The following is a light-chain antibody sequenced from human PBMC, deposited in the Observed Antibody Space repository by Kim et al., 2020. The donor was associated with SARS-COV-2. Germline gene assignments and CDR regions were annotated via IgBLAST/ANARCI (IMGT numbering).Light chain of an antibody. V-gene: IGLV6-57*01. CDR2: EDH. Sequence: GKTVTIACTRTSGSIVSNKFQWFQQRPGSYPTTVIFEDHDRPSGVSDRFFGGIDTSSTAASLTIAGLKTEDEADYCWQTYDDNQGVFGGGTRLTVL. J-gene: IGLJ3*02. CDR3: QTYDDNQGV. CDR1: SGSIVSNK.